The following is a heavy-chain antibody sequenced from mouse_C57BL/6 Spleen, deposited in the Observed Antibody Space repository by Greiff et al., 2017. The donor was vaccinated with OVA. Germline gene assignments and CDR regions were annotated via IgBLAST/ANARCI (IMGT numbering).Heavy chain of an antibody. V-gene: IGHV1-55*01. J-gene: IGHJ2*01. CDR2: IYPGSGST. Sequence: QVQLQQPGAELVKPGASVKMSCKASGYTFTSYWITWVKQRPGQGLEWIGDIYPGSGSTNYNEKFKSKATLTVDTSSSTAYMQLSSLTSEDSAVYYCARRGITTVVAHFDYWGQGTTLTVSS. CDR3: ARRGITTVVAHFDY. D-gene: IGHD1-1*01. CDR1: GYTFTSYW.